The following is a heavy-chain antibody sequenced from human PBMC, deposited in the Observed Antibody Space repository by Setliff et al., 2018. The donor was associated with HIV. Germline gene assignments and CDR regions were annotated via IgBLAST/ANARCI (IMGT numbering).Heavy chain of an antibody. CDR2: INPSGGRT. CDR3: ARGAERLLWSGITRFDP. D-gene: IGHD3-10*01. J-gene: IGHJ5*02. CDR1: GYTFTNYY. Sequence: ASVKVSCKASGYTFTNYYIHWVRQAPGQGLEWMGLINPSGGRTSYAQKFQGRLTMTRDTSRSTVYMELSSLRSEDTAVYYCARGAERLLWSGITRFDPWGQGTLVTVSS. V-gene: IGHV1-46*01.